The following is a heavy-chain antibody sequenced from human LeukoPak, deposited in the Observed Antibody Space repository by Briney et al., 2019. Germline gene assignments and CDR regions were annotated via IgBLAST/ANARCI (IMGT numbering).Heavy chain of an antibody. V-gene: IGHV3-48*03. J-gene: IGHJ4*02. CDR1: GFTFSSYE. CDR2: ISSTAGTT. CDR3: ARQQQQLWYD. Sequence: PGGSLRLSCTASGFTFSSYEMNWVRQAPGKGLEWVSYISSTAGTTYYADSVKGRLTISRDNAKNSLYLQMNSLRAEDTAVYFCARQQQQLWYDWGQGTLVTVSS. D-gene: IGHD5-18*01.